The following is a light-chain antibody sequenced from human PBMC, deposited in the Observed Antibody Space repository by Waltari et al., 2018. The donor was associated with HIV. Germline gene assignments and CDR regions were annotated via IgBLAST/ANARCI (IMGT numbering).Light chain of an antibody. J-gene: IGLJ2*01. CDR3: ATWDISLSAVV. Sequence: QAGLTQPPSVSKGMRQTATLTCTGNSNNVGNQGAAWLQQHQAHPPKLLSYRDNKRPSGIAERFSASRSGNTASLTITGVQPEDEADDFCATWDISLSAVVFGGGTTLTVL. CDR2: RDN. CDR1: SNNVGNQG. V-gene: IGLV10-54*04.